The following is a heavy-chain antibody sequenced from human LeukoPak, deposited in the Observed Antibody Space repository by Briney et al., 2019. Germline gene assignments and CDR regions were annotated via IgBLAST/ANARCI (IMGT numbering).Heavy chain of an antibody. CDR2: IYHSGST. CDR1: GYSISSGYY. D-gene: IGHD5-24*01. Sequence: SETLSLTCTVSGYSISSGYYWGWIRPPPGKGMEWIGSIYHSGSTYYNPSLKSRVTISVDTCKNQFSLKLSSVTAADTAVYYCARYGYNAGYFDYWGQGTLVTVSS. CDR3: ARYGYNAGYFDY. J-gene: IGHJ4*02. V-gene: IGHV4-38-2*02.